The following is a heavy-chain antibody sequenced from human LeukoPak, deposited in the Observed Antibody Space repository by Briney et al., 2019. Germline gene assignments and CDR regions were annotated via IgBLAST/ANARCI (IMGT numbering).Heavy chain of an antibody. V-gene: IGHV1-2*02. CDR2: INPNSGGT. J-gene: IGHJ4*02. Sequence: ASVKVSCKASGYTLSDNYLHWVRQAPGQGLEWMGWINPNSGGTNYAQKFQGRVTMTRDTSTSTAYMELSRLRSDDTAVYYCARVGSSGEVFDYWGQGTLVTVSS. CDR1: GYTLSDNY. CDR3: ARVGSSGEVFDY. D-gene: IGHD6-19*01.